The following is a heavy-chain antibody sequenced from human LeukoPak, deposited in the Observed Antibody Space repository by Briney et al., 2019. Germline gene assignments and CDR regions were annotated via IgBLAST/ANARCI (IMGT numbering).Heavy chain of an antibody. V-gene: IGHV1-24*01. Sequence: ASVKVSCKVSGYTLTKLSMHWVRQAPGKGLEWMGGFDPEDGETIYAQKFQGRVTMTEDTSTDTAYMELSSLRSEDTAVYYCATENPLSGSSYFDYWGQGTLVTVSS. CDR3: ATENPLSGSSYFDY. D-gene: IGHD1-26*01. CDR2: FDPEDGET. CDR1: GYTLTKLS. J-gene: IGHJ4*02.